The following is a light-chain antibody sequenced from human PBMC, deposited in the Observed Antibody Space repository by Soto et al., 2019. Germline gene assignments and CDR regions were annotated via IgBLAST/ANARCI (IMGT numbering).Light chain of an antibody. V-gene: IGKV1-27*01. CDR1: QGISNY. Sequence: DIQMTQSPSSLSASVGDRVTITCRASQGISNYLVWYQQKPGKVPKLLIYAASTLQSGIPSRFSGSGSGTDFALTISILQPEDVASYYCQKYNSAPLLTFGGGTKVQIK. J-gene: IGKJ4*01. CDR3: QKYNSAPLLT. CDR2: AAS.